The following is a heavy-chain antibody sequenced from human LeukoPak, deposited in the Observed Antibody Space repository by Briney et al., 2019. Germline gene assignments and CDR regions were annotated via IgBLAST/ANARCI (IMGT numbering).Heavy chain of an antibody. V-gene: IGHV3-23*01. D-gene: IGHD3-10*01. Sequence: PGGSLRLSCAASGFTFSNYAMSWVRQAPGKGLEWVSAITGSGGNTYYADSVKGRFTISRDNSKNTLYLQMNSLRAEDTAVYYCASGAWFGEFHPLDYWGQGTLVTVSS. J-gene: IGHJ4*02. CDR3: ASGAWFGEFHPLDY. CDR1: GFTFSNYA. CDR2: ITGSGGNT.